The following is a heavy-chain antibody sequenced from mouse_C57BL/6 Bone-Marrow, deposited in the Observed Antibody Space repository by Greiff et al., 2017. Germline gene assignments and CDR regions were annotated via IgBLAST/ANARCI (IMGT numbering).Heavy chain of an antibody. D-gene: IGHD1-1*01. J-gene: IGHJ2*01. Sequence: QVQLKESGPELVKPGASVKISCKASGYAFSSSWMNWVKQRPGKGLEWIGRIYPGDGDTNYNGKFKGKATLTADKSSSTAYMQLSSLTSEDSAVYFCAGSSKGGYFDYWGQGTTLTVSS. CDR3: AGSSKGGYFDY. CDR2: IYPGDGDT. CDR1: GYAFSSSW. V-gene: IGHV1-82*01.